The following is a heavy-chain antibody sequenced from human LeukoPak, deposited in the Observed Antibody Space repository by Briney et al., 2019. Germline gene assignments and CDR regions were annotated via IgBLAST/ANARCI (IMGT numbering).Heavy chain of an antibody. Sequence: GGSLRLSCAASGFTFTRYWMTWVRQAPGKGVEWGANIKHDGSERDYVDSVKGRFTISRDNAKNTVYLQMNSLRAEDTPVYYCARGHSSRWYAPYYFDPWGQGTPVTVSS. D-gene: IGHD6-19*01. CDR1: GFTFTRYW. J-gene: IGHJ4*02. V-gene: IGHV3-7*01. CDR2: IKHDGSER. CDR3: ARGHSSRWYAPYYFDP.